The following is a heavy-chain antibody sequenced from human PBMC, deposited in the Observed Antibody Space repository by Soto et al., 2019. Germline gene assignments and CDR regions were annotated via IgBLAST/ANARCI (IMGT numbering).Heavy chain of an antibody. CDR2: ISSSSSYI. J-gene: IGHJ5*02. Sequence: EVQLVESGGGLVKPGGSLRLSCAASGFTFSSYSMNWVRQAPGKGLEWVSSISSSSSYIYYADSVKGRFTISRDDAKNLLNLQMNRPRAADTAVYYCARNPLGNRYGYGLGHWGQGTLVSVSS. V-gene: IGHV3-21*01. D-gene: IGHD5-18*01. CDR3: ARNPLGNRYGYGLGH. CDR1: GFTFSSYS.